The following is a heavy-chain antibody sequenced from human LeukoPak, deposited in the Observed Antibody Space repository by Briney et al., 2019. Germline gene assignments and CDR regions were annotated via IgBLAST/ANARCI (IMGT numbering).Heavy chain of an antibody. J-gene: IGHJ4*02. D-gene: IGHD5-24*01. CDR2: VTGPADTT. CDR1: GFTFNNYT. CDR3: AKGAAIDH. Sequence: GGSLRLSCAASGFTFNNYTMNWVRQAPGKGLEWVAAVTGPADTTYYADSVKGRFTISRDSFKDTLYLQMNRLGAEDTALYYCAKGAAIDHWGQGTLVTVSS. V-gene: IGHV3-23*01.